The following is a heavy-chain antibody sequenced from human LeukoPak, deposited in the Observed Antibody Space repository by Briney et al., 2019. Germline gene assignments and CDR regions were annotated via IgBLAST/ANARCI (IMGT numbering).Heavy chain of an antibody. Sequence: ASVKVSCKASGYTFTGYSIYWVRQTPGQKLEWMGWINPKTGTANSAQKFQGGVTMTRDTSITTAYMEMSRLRSDDTALYYCARSPHILSGENFDYWGQGTLVTVSS. D-gene: IGHD3-9*01. CDR3: ARSPHILSGENFDY. CDR2: INPKTGTA. J-gene: IGHJ4*02. CDR1: GYTFTGYS. V-gene: IGHV1-2*02.